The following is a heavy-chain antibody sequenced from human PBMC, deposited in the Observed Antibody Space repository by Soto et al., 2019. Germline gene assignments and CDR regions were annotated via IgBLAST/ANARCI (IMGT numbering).Heavy chain of an antibody. V-gene: IGHV4-61*01. CDR2: IQYSGPT. D-gene: IGHD1-1*01. Sequence: SETLSLTCSVSGGSGITGRYYWSWIRQPPGKGLEWIGYIQYSGPTSYNPSLKSRVTISLDTSKDQFSLKVTSVTAADTAVYYCAREGLMEDRKFDPWGPGTLVTVSS. CDR3: AREGLMEDRKFDP. CDR1: GGSGITGRYY. J-gene: IGHJ5*02.